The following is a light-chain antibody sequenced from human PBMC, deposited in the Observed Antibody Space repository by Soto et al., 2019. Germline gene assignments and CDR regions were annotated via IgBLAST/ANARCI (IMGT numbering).Light chain of an antibody. CDR1: SSNIGSNH. Sequence: QSVLTQPPSASGTPGQRVTISCSGSSSNIGSNHVYWFQQLPGTAPKLLIYRSNQRPSGVPDRFSGSKSGTSASLAISGLRSEDEADYYCAAWDDTHWVFGGGTKLTVL. V-gene: IGLV1-47*01. CDR3: AAWDDTHWV. CDR2: RSN. J-gene: IGLJ3*02.